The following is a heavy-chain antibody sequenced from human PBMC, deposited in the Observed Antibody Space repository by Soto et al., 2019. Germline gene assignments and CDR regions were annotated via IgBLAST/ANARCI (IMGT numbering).Heavy chain of an antibody. J-gene: IGHJ4*02. D-gene: IGHD3-10*01. CDR2: IRNKANNYAT. CDR1: GFTFSDYY. CDR3: TREKRYYNNLTSFYFDN. V-gene: IGHV3-72*01. Sequence: EVQLVQSGGGLVQPGGSLRLSCAASGFTFSDYYMDWVRRAPGKGLEWVGRIRNKANNYATEYAASLKGRVTFSRDDSEHSLYLQMNSLETEDTAVYWCTREKRYYNNLTSFYFDNWGQGTLVTVSS.